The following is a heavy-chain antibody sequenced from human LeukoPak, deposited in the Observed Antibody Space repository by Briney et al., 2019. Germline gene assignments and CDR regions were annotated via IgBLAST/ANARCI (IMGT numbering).Heavy chain of an antibody. Sequence: GESLKISCYGSGYNLTSYWIGRVRQMPGEGLEWRGIIYPGDSDPRHSPSFQGQVTISADKSISTAYLEWSSLKGLDTAMYYWARRYGEYWGQGALVTVSS. CDR2: IYPGDSDP. J-gene: IGHJ4*02. D-gene: IGHD1-1*01. V-gene: IGHV5-51*01. CDR1: GYNLTSYW. CDR3: ARRYGEY.